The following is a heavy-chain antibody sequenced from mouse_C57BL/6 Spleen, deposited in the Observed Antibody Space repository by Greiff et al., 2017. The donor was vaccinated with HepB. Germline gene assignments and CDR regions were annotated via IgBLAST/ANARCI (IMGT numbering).Heavy chain of an antibody. J-gene: IGHJ1*03. V-gene: IGHV5-9-1*02. CDR1: GFTFSSYA. D-gene: IGHD4-1*01. Sequence: EVMLVESGEGLVKPGGSLKLSCAASGFTFSSYAMSWVRQTPEKRLEWVAYISSGGDYLYYADTVQGRFTLSRDNARNTLDLQMSSLKSEDTAMYYCTRDLSGTRYFDVWGTGTTVTVSS. CDR3: TRDLSGTRYFDV. CDR2: ISSGGDYL.